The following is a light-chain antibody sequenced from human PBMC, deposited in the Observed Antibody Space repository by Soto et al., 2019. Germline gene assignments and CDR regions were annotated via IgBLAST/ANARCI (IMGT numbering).Light chain of an antibody. J-gene: IGKJ5*01. Sequence: EIVLTQSPATLSVYPGERATLSCRASQSIHTSLAWYQQKPGQPPRLVVYDSTLRANGVPDRFGGSRSGTEFTLTINNLEPEDFAVYYCQQRNVWPPITFGQGTLLEVK. CDR2: DST. V-gene: IGKV3-11*01. CDR1: QSIHTS. CDR3: QQRNVWPPIT.